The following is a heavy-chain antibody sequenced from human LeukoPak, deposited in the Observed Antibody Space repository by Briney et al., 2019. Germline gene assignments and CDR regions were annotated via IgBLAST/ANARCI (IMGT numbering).Heavy chain of an antibody. V-gene: IGHV3-7*03. CDR3: AREEHYDSSEDAFDI. Sequence: GGSLRLSCAASGFTFSSYWMSWVRQAPGKGLEWVANIKQDGSEKYYVDSVKGRFTISRDNAKNSLYLQMNSLRSEDTAVYYCAREEHYDSSEDAFDIWGQGTMVTVSS. D-gene: IGHD3-22*01. CDR1: GFTFSSYW. J-gene: IGHJ3*02. CDR2: IKQDGSEK.